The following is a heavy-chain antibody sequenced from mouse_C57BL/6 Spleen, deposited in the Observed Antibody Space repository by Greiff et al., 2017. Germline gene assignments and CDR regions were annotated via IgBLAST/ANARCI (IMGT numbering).Heavy chain of an antibody. CDR2: IDPETGGT. Sequence: VQLQQSGAELVRPGASVTLSCKASGYTFTDYEMHWVKQTPVHGLEWIGAIDPETGGTAYNQKFKGKAILTADKSSSTAYMELRSLTSEDSAVYYCTRRHYYGSSYWYFDVWGTGTTVTVSS. V-gene: IGHV1-15*01. CDR1: GYTFTDYE. J-gene: IGHJ1*03. D-gene: IGHD1-1*01. CDR3: TRRHYYGSSYWYFDV.